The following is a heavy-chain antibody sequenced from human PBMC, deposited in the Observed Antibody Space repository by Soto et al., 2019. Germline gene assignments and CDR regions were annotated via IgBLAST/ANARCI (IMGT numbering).Heavy chain of an antibody. CDR2: ISSGSTYK. V-gene: IGHV3-21*01. Sequence: GGSLRLSCAPSGFTFSTYTMNWVRQAPGKGLEWVSSISSGSTYKYYAKSVKGRFTISRDNAENSLYLQMISLRAEDTAVYYCVRGSGRTAVTQDYFDYWGQGS. CDR3: VRGSGRTAVTQDYFDY. D-gene: IGHD1-26*01. J-gene: IGHJ4*02. CDR1: GFTFSTYT.